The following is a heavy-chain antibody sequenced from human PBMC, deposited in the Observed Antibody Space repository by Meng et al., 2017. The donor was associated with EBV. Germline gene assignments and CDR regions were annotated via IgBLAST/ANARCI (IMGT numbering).Heavy chain of an antibody. CDR2: FRPRLGAP. V-gene: IGHV1-69*01. CDR3: SSEAGRGNTPNY. D-gene: IGHD3-10*01. J-gene: IGHJ4*02. CDR1: CAPFRFYA. Sequence: VRKPWSSCQVSRKTSCAPFRFYAISWDRQALGQGLEMLGGFRPRLGAPNCAQKFDCRVKSTPNESKSTHYMDLSSLRSEDTAISYCSSEAGRGNTPNYWGQGTLVTVSS.